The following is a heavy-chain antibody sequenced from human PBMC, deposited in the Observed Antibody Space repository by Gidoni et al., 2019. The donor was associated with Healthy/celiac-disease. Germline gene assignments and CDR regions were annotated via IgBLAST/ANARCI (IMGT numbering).Heavy chain of an antibody. CDR2: KWYDGSNK. D-gene: IGHD4-17*01. CDR3: ARGYGRRGYYYYYMDV. J-gene: IGHJ6*03. CDR1: GFTFRSYG. V-gene: IGHV3-33*01. Sequence: QVPLVESGGRVVQPGRSLRLSCAASGFTFRSYGMHWGRPAPGKGLEWVAVKWYDGSNKYYADSVKGRFTISRDNSKNTLYLQMNSLRAEDTAVYYCARGYGRRGYYYYYMDVWGKGTTVTVSS.